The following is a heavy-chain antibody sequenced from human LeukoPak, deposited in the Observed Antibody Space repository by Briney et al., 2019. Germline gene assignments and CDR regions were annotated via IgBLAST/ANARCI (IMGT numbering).Heavy chain of an antibody. CDR2: INPNSGGT. D-gene: IGHD3-22*01. Sequence: ASVRVSCKASGYTFSGYYMHWVRQAPGQGLEWMGWINPNSGGTNYAQKFQGRVTMTRDTSISTAYMELSRLRSDDTAVYYCARMDRASSGADNWFDPWGQGALVTVSS. CDR1: GYTFSGYY. CDR3: ARMDRASSGADNWFDP. J-gene: IGHJ5*02. V-gene: IGHV1-2*02.